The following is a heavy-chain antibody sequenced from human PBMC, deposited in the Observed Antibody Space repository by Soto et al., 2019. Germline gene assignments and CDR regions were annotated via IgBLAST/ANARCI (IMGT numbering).Heavy chain of an antibody. CDR1: GGSISSYY. CDR3: ARSPLTYDYVRQTWSEVGDSFDI. Sequence: SETLSLTCTVSGGSISSYYWSWIRQPPGKGLEWIGELIHGGSTTYNPSLKSRVTFSLDTSKSQFSLHLLSVTAADTAVYYCARSPLTYDYVRQTWSEVGDSFDIWGRGTLVTVSS. CDR2: LIHGGST. D-gene: IGHD3-16*01. J-gene: IGHJ3*02. V-gene: IGHV4-34*12.